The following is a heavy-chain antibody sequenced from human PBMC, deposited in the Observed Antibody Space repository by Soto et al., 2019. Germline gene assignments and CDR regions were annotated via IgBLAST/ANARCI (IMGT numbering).Heavy chain of an antibody. D-gene: IGHD2-15*01. J-gene: IGHJ6*02. Sequence: SATLSLTCTVSGDSIRSYYWSWIRQPPGKGLEWIGYIYYSGSTNYNPSLKSRVTISVDTSKNQFSLKLNSVTAADTAVYYCARRCSGGSCYPYYGMDVWGQGTTVT. CDR2: IYYSGST. CDR3: ARRCSGGSCYPYYGMDV. V-gene: IGHV4-59*08. CDR1: GDSIRSYY.